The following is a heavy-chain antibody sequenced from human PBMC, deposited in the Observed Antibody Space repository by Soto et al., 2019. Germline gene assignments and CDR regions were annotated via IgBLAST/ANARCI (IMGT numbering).Heavy chain of an antibody. CDR3: ARAGYSYGYNAGMDV. CDR2: IDYSGNT. CDR1: GGSISSYY. V-gene: IGHV4-59*01. Sequence: QVQLQESGPGLVKPSETLSLTCTVSGGSISSYYWSWIRQPPGKGLEWIGYIDYSGNTNYNPSLKRRVTISVDTSKNQCSLKLSSVTAADTAVYYCARAGYSYGYNAGMDVWGQGTTVTVSS. J-gene: IGHJ6*02. D-gene: IGHD5-18*01.